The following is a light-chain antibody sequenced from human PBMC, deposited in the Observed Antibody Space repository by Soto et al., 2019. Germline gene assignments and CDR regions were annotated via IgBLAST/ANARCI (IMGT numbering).Light chain of an antibody. CDR1: QSVSSSY. CDR3: QHANSLA. CDR2: GAS. Sequence: EIVLTQSPGTLSLSPGERATLSCRASQSVSSSYLAWYQQKPGQAPRLLIYGASTRATGIPARFTGSGSGTEFTLTISSLQSEDFAPYYRQHANSLAFGGVPTADIK. V-gene: IGKV3-20*01. J-gene: IGKJ4*01.